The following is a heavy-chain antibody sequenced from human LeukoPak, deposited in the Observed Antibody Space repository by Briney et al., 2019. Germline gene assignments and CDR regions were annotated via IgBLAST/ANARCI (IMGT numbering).Heavy chain of an antibody. CDR3: AKDYGDYGSGSSFDY. CDR2: INSDGGST. D-gene: IGHD3-10*01. V-gene: IGHV3-74*01. Sequence: PGGSLRLSCTASGFTFSSYWMHWVRQAPGKGLVWVSRINSDGGSTSYADSVKGRFTISRDNAKNTLYLQMNSLRAEDTAVYYCAKDYGDYGSGSSFDYWGQGTLVTVSS. CDR1: GFTFSSYW. J-gene: IGHJ4*02.